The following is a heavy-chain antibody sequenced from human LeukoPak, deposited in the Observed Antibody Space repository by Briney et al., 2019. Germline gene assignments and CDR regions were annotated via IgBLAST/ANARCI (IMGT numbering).Heavy chain of an antibody. CDR1: VYTFTSYY. Sequence: AASVKVSCKASVYTFTSYYLHWVRQAPGQGLEWMGIINPSGGITSYAQKFQGRVTMTRDTSTSTVYMELSRLRSEDTAVYYCARESCSGGGCYSYEYFQHWGQGTLVTVSS. V-gene: IGHV1-46*01. J-gene: IGHJ1*01. D-gene: IGHD2-15*01. CDR2: INPSGGIT. CDR3: ARESCSGGGCYSYEYFQH.